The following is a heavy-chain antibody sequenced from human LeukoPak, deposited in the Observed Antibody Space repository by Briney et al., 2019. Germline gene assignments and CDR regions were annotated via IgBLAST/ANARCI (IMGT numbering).Heavy chain of an antibody. CDR3: AKAGRIVVVATYDY. Sequence: PGGSLRLSCAASGITFSSYAMSWVRQAPGKGLEWVSAISGSGGSTYYADSVKGRFTISRDNSKNTLYLQMNSLRAEDTAVYYCAKAGRIVVVATYDYWGQGTLVTVSS. CDR1: GITFSSYA. V-gene: IGHV3-23*01. CDR2: ISGSGGST. J-gene: IGHJ4*02. D-gene: IGHD2-15*01.